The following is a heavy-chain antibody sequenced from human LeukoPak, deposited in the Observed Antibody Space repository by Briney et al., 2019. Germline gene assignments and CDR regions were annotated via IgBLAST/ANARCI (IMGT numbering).Heavy chain of an antibody. V-gene: IGHV3-23*01. Sequence: PGGSLRLSCAASGFTFSSYAMSWVRQAPGKGLEWVSAISGSGGSTYYADSVKGRFTISRDNSKNTLYLQMNSLRAEDTAVYYCAKGVSYCSSTSCYAVCDYWGQGTLVTVSS. CDR2: ISGSGGST. D-gene: IGHD2-2*01. CDR1: GFTFSSYA. J-gene: IGHJ4*02. CDR3: AKGVSYCSSTSCYAVCDY.